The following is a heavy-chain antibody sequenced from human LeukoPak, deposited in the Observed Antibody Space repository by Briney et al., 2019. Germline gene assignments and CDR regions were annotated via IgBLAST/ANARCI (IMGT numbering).Heavy chain of an antibody. CDR1: GFTFSSYG. D-gene: IGHD1-26*01. J-gene: IGHJ4*02. V-gene: IGHV3-33*03. CDR2: IWYDGSNK. Sequence: QAGGSLRLSCAASGFTFSSYGMHWVRQAPGKGLEWVAVIWYDGSNKYYADSVKGRFTISRDNAKNSLYLQMNSLRAEDTALYYCASGAQSDYWGQGTLVTVSS. CDR3: ASGAQSDY.